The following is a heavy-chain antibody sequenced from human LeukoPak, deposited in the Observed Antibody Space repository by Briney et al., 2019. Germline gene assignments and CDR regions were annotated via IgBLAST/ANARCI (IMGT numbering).Heavy chain of an antibody. J-gene: IGHJ5*02. Sequence: PGGSLRLSCAASGFTFSSYEMSWVRQAPGKGLEWVSYISSSGSTIYYADSVKGRFTISRDNAKNSLYLQMNSLRAEDTAVYYCARLWVERRGGDWFDPWGQGTLVTVSS. CDR3: ARLWVERRGGDWFDP. D-gene: IGHD1-1*01. CDR2: ISSSGSTI. CDR1: GFTFSSYE. V-gene: IGHV3-48*03.